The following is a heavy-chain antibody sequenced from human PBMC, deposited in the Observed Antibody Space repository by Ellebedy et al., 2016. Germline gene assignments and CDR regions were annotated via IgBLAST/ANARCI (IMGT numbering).Heavy chain of an antibody. D-gene: IGHD6-19*01. J-gene: IGHJ4*02. CDR1: EYTFTSYY. CDR3: ARDDAVAGVDY. Sequence: ASVKVSCKASEYTFTSYYMHWVRQAPGQGLEWMGIINPSSSRTSYAQKLQGRVTMTRDTSTSTAYMELSSLRSEDTAVYYCARDDAVAGVDYWGQGTLVTVSS. V-gene: IGHV1-46*04. CDR2: INPSSSRT.